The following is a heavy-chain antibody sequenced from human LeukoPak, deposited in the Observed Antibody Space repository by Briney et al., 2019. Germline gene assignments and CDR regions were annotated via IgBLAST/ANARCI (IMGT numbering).Heavy chain of an antibody. CDR3: ARGRDGYNFDY. D-gene: IGHD5-24*01. J-gene: IGHJ4*02. V-gene: IGHV1-8*02. CDR1: GYTFTSYD. CDR2: MNPNSGNT. Sequence: GASVKVSCKASGYTFTSYDINWVRQATGQGLEWMGWMNPNSGNTGYAQKFQGWVTMTRDTSISTAYMELSRLRSDDTAVYYCARGRDGYNFDYWGQGTLVTVSS.